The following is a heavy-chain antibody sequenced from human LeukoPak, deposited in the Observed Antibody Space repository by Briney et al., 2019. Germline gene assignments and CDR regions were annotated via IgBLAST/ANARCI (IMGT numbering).Heavy chain of an antibody. V-gene: IGHV1-3*01. D-gene: IGHD3/OR15-3a*01. CDR3: ARGGGLQRGLGAFDT. CDR2: INAGNGNT. Sequence: ASVKVSCKASGYTFTSYAMHWVRQAPGQRLEWMGWINAGNGNTKYSQKFQGRVTITRDTSASTAYMELSSLRSEDTAVYYCARGGGLQRGLGAFDTWGQGTMVTVSS. J-gene: IGHJ3*02. CDR1: GYTFTSYA.